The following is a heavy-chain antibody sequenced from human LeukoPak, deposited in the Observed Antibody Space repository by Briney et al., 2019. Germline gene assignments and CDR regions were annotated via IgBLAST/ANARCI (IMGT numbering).Heavy chain of an antibody. CDR2: IKQDGSEK. D-gene: IGHD3-10*01. V-gene: IGHV3-7*01. J-gene: IGHJ4*02. CDR3: ARILLWFGELGTFDY. Sequence: PGGSLRLSCAASGFTFSSYWMSWVRQAPGKGLEWVANIKQDGSEKYYVDSVKGRFTISRDNAKNSLYLQMNSLRAEDTAVYYCARILLWFGELGTFDYWGQGTLVTVSS. CDR1: GFTFSSYW.